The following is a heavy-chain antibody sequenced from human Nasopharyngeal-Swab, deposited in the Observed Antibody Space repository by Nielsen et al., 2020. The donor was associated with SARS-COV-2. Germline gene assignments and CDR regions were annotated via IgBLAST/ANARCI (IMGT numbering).Heavy chain of an antibody. D-gene: IGHD3-9*01. CDR2: ISTSGRTT. CDR3: ARGCVLTGPSCYYYGMDV. Sequence: GESLKISCAASGFTFSDYYMAWVRQAPGKGLEWLSYISTSGRTTASADSVKGRFTISRDNANNLLFLQMNRLGGEDTAVYYCARGCVLTGPSCYYYGMDVWGQGTTVTVSS. V-gene: IGHV3-11*01. CDR1: GFTFSDYY. J-gene: IGHJ6*02.